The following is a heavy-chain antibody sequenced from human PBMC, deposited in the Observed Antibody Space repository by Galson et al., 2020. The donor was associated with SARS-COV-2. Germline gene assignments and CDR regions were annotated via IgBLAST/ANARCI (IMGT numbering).Heavy chain of an antibody. V-gene: IGHV3-9*01. D-gene: IGHD2-2*01. CDR2: FSWNSDIV. CDR1: GFTFHEYA. J-gene: IGHJ6*02. CDR3: AKDISTVVVASARGNGLDV. Sequence: SLKISCPASGFTFHEYAMQWVRQAPGKGLGWVSSFSWNSDIVDLADSVKGRFTVSRDNAKNSLYLPMNSLRVEDTALYYCAKDISTVVVASARGNGLDVWGQGTTVSVSS.